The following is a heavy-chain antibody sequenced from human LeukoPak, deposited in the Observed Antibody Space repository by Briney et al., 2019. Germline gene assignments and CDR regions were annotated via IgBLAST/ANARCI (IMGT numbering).Heavy chain of an antibody. CDR3: ARVVDYDFWSGYYGIDY. D-gene: IGHD3-3*01. Sequence: SETLSLTCAVYGGSFSGYYWSWIRQPPGKGLEWIGEINHSGSTNYNPSLKSRVTISVDTSKNQFSLKLSSVTAADTAVYYCARVVDYDFWSGYYGIDYWGQGTLVTVSS. CDR2: INHSGST. J-gene: IGHJ4*02. V-gene: IGHV4-34*01. CDR1: GGSFSGYY.